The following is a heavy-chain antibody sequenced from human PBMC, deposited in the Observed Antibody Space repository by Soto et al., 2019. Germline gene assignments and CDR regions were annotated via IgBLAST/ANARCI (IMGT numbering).Heavy chain of an antibody. J-gene: IGHJ4*02. CDR2: IYYSGST. Sequence: QVQLQESGPGLVKPSETLSLTCTVSGGSISSYYWRWIRQPPGQGLEWIGYIYYSGSTNYNPSLKSRVTISVDTSKNQFSLKLSSVTAADTAVYYCARHGIVGATTFDYWGQGTLVTVSS. CDR3: ARHGIVGATTFDY. CDR1: GGSISSYY. D-gene: IGHD1-26*01. V-gene: IGHV4-59*08.